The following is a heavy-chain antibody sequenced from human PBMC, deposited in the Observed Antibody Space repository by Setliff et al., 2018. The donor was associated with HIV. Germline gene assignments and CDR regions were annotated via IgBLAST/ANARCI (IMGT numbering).Heavy chain of an antibody. J-gene: IGHJ4*02. CDR1: GFTFSRYP. D-gene: IGHD6-13*01. V-gene: IGHV3-23*01. Sequence: PGGSLRLSCAASGFTFSRYPMSWVRQAPGKGLEWVSSLSEGGYDTYYADSVKGRFTISRDNAKNSLSLQMNSLRAEDTAVYYCAREDSSWYGSLDYWGQGTLVTVSS. CDR3: AREDSSWYGSLDY. CDR2: LSEGGYDT.